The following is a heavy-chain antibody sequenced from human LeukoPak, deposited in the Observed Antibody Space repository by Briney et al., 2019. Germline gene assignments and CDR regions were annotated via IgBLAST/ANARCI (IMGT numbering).Heavy chain of an antibody. J-gene: IGHJ3*02. CDR1: GGSISSYY. Sequence: SETLSLTCTVSGGSISSYYWSWLRQPPGKGLEWIGYIYYSGSTNYNPSLKSRVTISVDTSKNQFSLKLSSVTAADTAVYYCSGSYQVLAFDIWGQGTMVTVSS. D-gene: IGHD1-26*01. CDR2: IYYSGST. V-gene: IGHV4-59*01. CDR3: SGSYQVLAFDI.